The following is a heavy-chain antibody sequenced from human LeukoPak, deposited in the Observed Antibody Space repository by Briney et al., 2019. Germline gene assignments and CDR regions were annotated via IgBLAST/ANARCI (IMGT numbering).Heavy chain of an antibody. CDR3: VRRDTGWNYFDY. J-gene: IGHJ4*02. CDR1: GGSINSHY. V-gene: IGHV4-59*08. CDR2: TYYTGKI. Sequence: SQTLSLTCAVSGGSINSHYWGWIRQPPGKGLQWIGDTYYTGKINYNPSLKSRVTITLDTSKDHLSLNLTSVLAADTAIYYCVRRDTGWNYFDYWGQGILVTDSS. D-gene: IGHD6-19*01.